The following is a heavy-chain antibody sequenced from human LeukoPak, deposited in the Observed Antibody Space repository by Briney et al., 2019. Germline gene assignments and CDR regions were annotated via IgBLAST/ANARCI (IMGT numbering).Heavy chain of an antibody. CDR3: VRDLGGRSGH. CDR1: GFTFSSNW. D-gene: IGHD1-26*01. J-gene: IGHJ4*02. CDR2: INEDGSTT. Sequence: GGSLRLSCAASGFTFSSNWVHWVRQAPGKGLVWVSRINEDGSTTNYADSVRGRSTIFRDNAKNTLYLQMNSLRAEDTAVYYCVRDLGGRSGHWGQGTLVTVSS. V-gene: IGHV3-74*01.